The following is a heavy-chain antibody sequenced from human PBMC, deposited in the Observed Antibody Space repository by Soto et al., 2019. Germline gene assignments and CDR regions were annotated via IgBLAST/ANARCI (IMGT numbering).Heavy chain of an antibody. D-gene: IGHD3-22*01. CDR2: ISGSGGST. J-gene: IGHJ4*02. Sequence: PGGSLRLSCAASGFTFSSYAMSWVRQAPGKGLEWVSAISGSGGSTYYADSVKGRFTISRDNSKNTLYLQMNSLRAEDTAVYYCALARGRYDSSGYPRPFDYWGQGTLVTVSS. CDR3: ALARGRYDSSGYPRPFDY. V-gene: IGHV3-23*01. CDR1: GFTFSSYA.